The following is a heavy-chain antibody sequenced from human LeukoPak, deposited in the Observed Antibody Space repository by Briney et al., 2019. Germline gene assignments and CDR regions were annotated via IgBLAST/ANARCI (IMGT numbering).Heavy chain of an antibody. V-gene: IGHV3-20*04. CDR2: INWNGGST. J-gene: IGHJ4*02. CDR3: ARALAVADAYYFDY. CDR1: GFXFDDYG. Sequence: GGSLRLSCEASGFXFDDYGMSWVRQAPGKGLEWVSGINWNGGSTGYADSVKGRFTISRDNAKNSLYLQMNSLRAEDTALYYCARALAVADAYYFDYWGQGTLVTVSS. D-gene: IGHD6-19*01.